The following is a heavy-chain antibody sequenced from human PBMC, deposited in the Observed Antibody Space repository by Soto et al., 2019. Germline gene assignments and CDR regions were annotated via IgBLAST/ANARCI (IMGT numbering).Heavy chain of an antibody. CDR3: ARLPTTVLIAF. J-gene: IGHJ1*01. Sequence: GESLKISCETSGYSFTSYWINWVRQMPGKGLEWMGRIDPSDSYTEFNPSFQGHVTMSVDTSLSAAYLQWSSLKASDTAIYYCARLPTTVLIAFWGQGTLVTVYS. CDR1: GYSFTSYW. D-gene: IGHD4-17*01. V-gene: IGHV5-10-1*01. CDR2: IDPSDSYT.